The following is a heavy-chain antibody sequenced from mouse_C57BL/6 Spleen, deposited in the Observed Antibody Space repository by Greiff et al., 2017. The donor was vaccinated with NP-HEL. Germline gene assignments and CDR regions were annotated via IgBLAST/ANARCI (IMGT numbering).Heavy chain of an antibody. Sequence: VQLQQSGAELVKPGASVKMSCKASGYTFTTYPIEWMKQNHGKSLEWIGNFHPYNDDTKYNEKFKGKATLTVEKSSSTVYFELSRLTSDDSAVYYCARGGHYYGSSFWYFDVWGTGTTVTVSS. CDR2: FHPYNDDT. J-gene: IGHJ1*03. D-gene: IGHD1-1*01. V-gene: IGHV1-47*01. CDR3: ARGGHYYGSSFWYFDV. CDR1: GYTFTTYP.